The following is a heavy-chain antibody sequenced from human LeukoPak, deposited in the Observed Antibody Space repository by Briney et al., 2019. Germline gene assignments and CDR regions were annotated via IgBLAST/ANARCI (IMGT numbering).Heavy chain of an antibody. CDR1: GGSISSYC. Sequence: PSETLSLTCTVSGGSISSYCWSWIRQPPGKGLEWIGYIYTSGSTNYNPSLKSRVTISVDTSKNQFSLKLSSVTAADTAVYYCARDGYSSSSYFDYWGQGTLVTVSS. J-gene: IGHJ4*02. CDR3: ARDGYSSSSYFDY. V-gene: IGHV4-4*09. D-gene: IGHD6-6*01. CDR2: IYTSGST.